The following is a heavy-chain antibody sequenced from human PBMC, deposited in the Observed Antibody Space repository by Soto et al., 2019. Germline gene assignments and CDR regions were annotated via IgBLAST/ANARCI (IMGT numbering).Heavy chain of an antibody. Sequence: VGSLRLSCTASGLPHSSFAMMWVRQAPGEGLECVSGIYGSGSGIEYADSVKGRFTISRDNSKNTVYLQMTDLRADDTAVYYCAKDAVYNDGLWLMDHWGQGTPVTVSS. D-gene: IGHD2-21*01. V-gene: IGHV3-23*05. CDR2: IYGSGSGI. J-gene: IGHJ4*02. CDR3: AKDAVYNDGLWLMDH. CDR1: GLPHSSFA.